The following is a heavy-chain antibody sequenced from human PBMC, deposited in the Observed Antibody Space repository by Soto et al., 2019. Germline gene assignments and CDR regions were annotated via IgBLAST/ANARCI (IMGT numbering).Heavy chain of an antibody. D-gene: IGHD3-22*01. V-gene: IGHV1-69*02. Sequence: QVQLVQSGAEVKKPGSSVKVSCKASGVTFSSYTISWVRQAPGQGLEWMGRIIPILGIANYAQKFQGRVTITADKSTSTAYMELSSLRSEDTAVDYCASRYDSSDYWGQGTLVTVSS. CDR2: IIPILGIA. CDR1: GVTFSSYT. J-gene: IGHJ4*02. CDR3: ASRYDSSDY.